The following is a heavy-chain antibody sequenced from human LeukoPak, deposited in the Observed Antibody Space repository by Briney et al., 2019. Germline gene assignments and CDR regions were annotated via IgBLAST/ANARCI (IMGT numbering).Heavy chain of an antibody. CDR3: AKDLFPAVAGTADY. J-gene: IGHJ4*02. V-gene: IGHV3-23*01. Sequence: AGGSLRLSCAASGFTFSNHWMHWVRQAPGKGLEWVSAISGSGGSTYYADSVKGRFTISRDNSKNTLYLQMNSLRAEDTAVYYCAKDLFPAVAGTADYWGQGTLVTVSS. CDR2: ISGSGGST. D-gene: IGHD6-19*01. CDR1: GFTFSNHW.